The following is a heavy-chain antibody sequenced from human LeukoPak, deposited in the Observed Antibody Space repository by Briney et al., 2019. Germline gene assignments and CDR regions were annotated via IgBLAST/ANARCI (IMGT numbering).Heavy chain of an antibody. CDR1: GDSISSGDYY. Sequence: PSETLSLTCTVSGDSISSGDYYWSWIRQPAGKGLEWIGRIYTSGSTNYNPSLKSRVTISVDTSKNQFSLKLSSVTAADTAVYYCAREGRGYCSGGSCYGAFDIWGQGTMVTVSS. V-gene: IGHV4-61*02. CDR3: AREGRGYCSGGSCYGAFDI. CDR2: IYTSGST. J-gene: IGHJ3*02. D-gene: IGHD2-15*01.